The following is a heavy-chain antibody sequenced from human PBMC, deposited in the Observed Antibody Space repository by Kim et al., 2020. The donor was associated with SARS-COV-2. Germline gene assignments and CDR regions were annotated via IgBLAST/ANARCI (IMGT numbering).Heavy chain of an antibody. D-gene: IGHD6-13*01. Sequence: ASVKVSCKASGYTFTSYYLHWVRQAPAQGLEWMGIIDPRGGDTSYAQKFQGRVTMTRDTSTGTVYMELSSLRSDDTAVYYCARTFYSSSYCLIDSWGHGT. CDR3: ARTFYSSSYCLIDS. V-gene: IGHV1-46*01. J-gene: IGHJ5*01. CDR2: IDPRGGDT. CDR1: GYTFTSYY.